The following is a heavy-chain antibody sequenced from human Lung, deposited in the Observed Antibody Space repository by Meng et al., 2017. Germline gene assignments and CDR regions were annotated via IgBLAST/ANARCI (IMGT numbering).Heavy chain of an antibody. D-gene: IGHD1/OR15-1a*01. Sequence: QVQLRQWGAGMLKPSETLSLTCAVYGGSFSGYDWSWIRQPPGKGLEWIGEINHSGSTNYNPSLKSRVTISVDTSKNQFSLKLSSVTAADTAVYYCARPKQANWYFDLWGRGTLVTVSS. V-gene: IGHV4-34*01. J-gene: IGHJ2*01. CDR1: GGSFSGYD. CDR2: INHSGST. CDR3: ARPKQANWYFDL.